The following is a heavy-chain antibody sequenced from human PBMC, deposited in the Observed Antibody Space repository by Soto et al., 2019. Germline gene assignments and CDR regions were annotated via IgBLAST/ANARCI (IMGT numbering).Heavy chain of an antibody. CDR2: ISYDGSNK. CDR1: GFTFSSYA. CDR3: ARGKRVPVLYYFDY. Sequence: PGGSLRLSCAASGFTFSSYAMHWVRQAPGKGLEWVAVISYDGSNKYYADSVKGRFTISRDNSKNTLYLQMNSLRAEDTAVYYCARGKRVPVLYYFDYWGQGTLVTVSS. V-gene: IGHV3-30-3*01. J-gene: IGHJ4*02. D-gene: IGHD3-16*01.